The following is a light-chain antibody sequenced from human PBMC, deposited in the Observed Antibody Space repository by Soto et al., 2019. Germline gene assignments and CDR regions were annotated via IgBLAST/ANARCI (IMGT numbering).Light chain of an antibody. Sequence: DIQMTQSPSSLSASVGDRVTITCQASQDISNYLNWYQQKPGKAPKLLSYDASNLETGVPSRFSGSGSRTDFTFTIISLQPEDIATYYCQQYDNLPRTFGGGTKVEIK. CDR2: DAS. CDR3: QQYDNLPRT. CDR1: QDISNY. V-gene: IGKV1-33*01. J-gene: IGKJ4*01.